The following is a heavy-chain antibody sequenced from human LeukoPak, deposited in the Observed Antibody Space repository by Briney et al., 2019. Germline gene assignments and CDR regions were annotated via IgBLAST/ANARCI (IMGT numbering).Heavy chain of an antibody. V-gene: IGHV1-2*02. CDR2: INPNSGGT. J-gene: IGHJ4*02. CDR3: ARGYCSGGSCYLVY. D-gene: IGHD2-15*01. Sequence: ASVKVSCKASGYTFTGYLIHWVRQAPGQGLEWMGWINPNSGGTNYAQKFQGRVTMTRDTSISTAYMELSRLRSDDTAVYYCARGYCSGGSCYLVYWGQGTLVTVSS. CDR1: GYTFTGYL.